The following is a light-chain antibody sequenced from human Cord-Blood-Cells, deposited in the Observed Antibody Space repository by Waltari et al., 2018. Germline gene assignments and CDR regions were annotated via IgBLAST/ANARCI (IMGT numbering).Light chain of an antibody. CDR1: QGISSY. J-gene: IGKJ4*01. CDR2: AAS. Sequence: DIQLTQSPSFLSASVGDRVTITCRASQGISSYLAWYQQKPGKAPKLLIYAASTLQSGVQSRFSGSGSATEFPLTISSLQHEDFATYYCQQLNSYPLTFGGGTKVEIK. CDR3: QQLNSYPLT. V-gene: IGKV1-9*01.